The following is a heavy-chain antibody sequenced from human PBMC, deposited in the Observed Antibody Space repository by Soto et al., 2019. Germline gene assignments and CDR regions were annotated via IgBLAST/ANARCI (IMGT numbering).Heavy chain of an antibody. CDR1: GFTFSSYW. V-gene: IGHV3-7*03. Sequence: GGSLRLSCAASGFTFSSYWMTWVRQAPGKGLEWVANINQDGSEKYYMDSMKGRFTISRDNSKNTLYLQMNSLRAEDTAVYYCAKDLRAYYDILTGYLNYYYYGMDVWGQGTTVTVSS. CDR3: AKDLRAYYDILTGYLNYYYYGMDV. CDR2: INQDGSEK. D-gene: IGHD3-9*01. J-gene: IGHJ6*02.